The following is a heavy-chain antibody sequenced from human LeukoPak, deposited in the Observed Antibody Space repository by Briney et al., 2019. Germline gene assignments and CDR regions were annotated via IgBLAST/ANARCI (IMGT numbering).Heavy chain of an antibody. CDR3: ATSNSLDH. Sequence: PGGSLRLSCAASGFTFSTYSMNWVRQAPGKGLEWVSYISSGSSTIYYADSVKGRFTISRDNAKNSLYLQMNSLRDEDTAVYYYATSNSLDHWGQGTLVTVSS. V-gene: IGHV3-48*02. CDR2: ISSGSSTI. CDR1: GFTFSTYS. J-gene: IGHJ4*02. D-gene: IGHD4-23*01.